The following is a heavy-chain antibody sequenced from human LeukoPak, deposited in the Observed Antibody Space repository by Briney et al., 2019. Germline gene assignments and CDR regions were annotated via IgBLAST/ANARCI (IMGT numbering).Heavy chain of an antibody. CDR3: AREGWFGEPPSHWFDP. CDR2: IHYSGST. J-gene: IGHJ5*02. CDR1: GGSISTYY. D-gene: IGHD3-10*01. V-gene: IGHV4-59*12. Sequence: SETLSLTCTVSGGSISTYYWSWIRQPPGKGLEWIGYIHYSGSTNYNPSLKSRVTMSVDTSKNQFSLQLNSVTPEDTAVYYCAREGWFGEPPSHWFDPWGQGTLVTVSS.